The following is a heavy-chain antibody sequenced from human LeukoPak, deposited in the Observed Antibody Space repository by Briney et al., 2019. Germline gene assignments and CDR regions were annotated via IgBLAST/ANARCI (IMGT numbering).Heavy chain of an antibody. CDR3: AREYSSSWGRYYFDY. V-gene: IGHV3-74*01. CDR1: GFTFSSYW. D-gene: IGHD6-13*01. Sequence: GGSLRLSCAASGFTFSSYWMHWVRQAPGKGLVWVSRINSDGSSTGYADSVKGRFTISRDNAKNTLYLQMNSLRAEDTAVYYCAREYSSSWGRYYFDYWGQGTLVTVSS. CDR2: INSDGSST. J-gene: IGHJ4*02.